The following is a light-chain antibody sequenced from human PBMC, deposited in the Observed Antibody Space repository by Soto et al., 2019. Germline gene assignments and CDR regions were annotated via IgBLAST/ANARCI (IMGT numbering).Light chain of an antibody. Sequence: IQMTQSPSSLSVSVGDRVTITCRASQSIGGFLNWYQQKLGKAPKLLIYAASSLQSGVPSRFSGSGSGTDFTLTISRLEPEDFAMYYCMHHGSSLWTVGQGTKGDIK. CDR1: QSIGGF. CDR2: AAS. J-gene: IGKJ1*01. V-gene: IGKV1-39*01. CDR3: MHHGSSLWT.